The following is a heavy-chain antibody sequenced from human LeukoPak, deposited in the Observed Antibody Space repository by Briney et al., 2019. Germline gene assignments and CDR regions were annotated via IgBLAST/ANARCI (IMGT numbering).Heavy chain of an antibody. Sequence: SETLSLTCTVSGGSISSGSYYWSWIRQPAGKGLEWIGRIYTSGSTNYNPSLKSRVTISVDTSKNQFSLKLSSVTAADTAVYYCARVTAYDGSGYYKYYFDYWGQGTLVTVSS. CDR3: ARVTAYDGSGYYKYYFDY. J-gene: IGHJ4*02. CDR2: IYTSGST. D-gene: IGHD3-22*01. CDR1: GGSISSGSYY. V-gene: IGHV4-61*02.